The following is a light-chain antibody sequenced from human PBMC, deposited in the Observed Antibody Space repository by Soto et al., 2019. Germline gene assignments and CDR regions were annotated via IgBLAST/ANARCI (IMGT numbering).Light chain of an antibody. Sequence: IVLTQSPGILSLSPGERATLSCRASQSVSSSYLAWYQQKPGQAPRLLIYGASSRATGIPDRFSGSGSGTDFTLTISRMEPEDFAVYYCQQYGSSLFGPGTKVDIK. CDR1: QSVSSSY. J-gene: IGKJ3*01. CDR3: QQYGSSL. V-gene: IGKV3-20*01. CDR2: GAS.